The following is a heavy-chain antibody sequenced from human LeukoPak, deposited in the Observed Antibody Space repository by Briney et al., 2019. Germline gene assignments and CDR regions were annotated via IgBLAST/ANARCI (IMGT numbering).Heavy chain of an antibody. D-gene: IGHD6-19*01. V-gene: IGHV3-73*01. CDR1: GFTFSGSA. CDR2: IRSKANSYAT. CDR3: ARDQTGIAVAGTGWFDP. Sequence: PGGSLRLSCAASGFTFSGSAMHWVRQASGKGLEWVGRIRSKANSYATAYAASVKGRFTISRDDSKNTAYLQMNSLKTEDTAVYYCARDQTGIAVAGTGWFDPWGQGTLVTVSS. J-gene: IGHJ5*02.